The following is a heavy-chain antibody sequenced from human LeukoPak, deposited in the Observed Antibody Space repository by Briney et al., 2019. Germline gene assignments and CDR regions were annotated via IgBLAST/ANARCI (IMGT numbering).Heavy chain of an antibody. D-gene: IGHD4-17*01. Sequence: ASVKVSCKASGYTFTSYDINWVRQATGQGLEWMGWMNPNSGNTGYAQTFQGRVTMTRNTSISTAYMELSSLRSEDTAVYYCARSYGDGDAFDIWGQGTMVTVSS. V-gene: IGHV1-8*01. CDR1: GYTFTSYD. CDR3: ARSYGDGDAFDI. CDR2: MNPNSGNT. J-gene: IGHJ3*02.